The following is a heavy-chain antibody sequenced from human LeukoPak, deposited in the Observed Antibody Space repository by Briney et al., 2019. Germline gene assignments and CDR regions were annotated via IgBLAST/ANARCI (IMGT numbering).Heavy chain of an antibody. V-gene: IGHV4-61*05. Sequence: SETLSLTCTVSGGSISSSYSYWGWIRQPPGKGLEWIGYIYSSGSTNYNPSLKSRVTMSVDTSKNQFSLKVSSVTAADTAVYYCARVFDSGSQAYFYYMDVWGKGTTVTIFS. CDR3: ARVFDSGSQAYFYYMDV. D-gene: IGHD3-10*01. CDR2: IYSSGST. J-gene: IGHJ6*03. CDR1: GGSISSSYSY.